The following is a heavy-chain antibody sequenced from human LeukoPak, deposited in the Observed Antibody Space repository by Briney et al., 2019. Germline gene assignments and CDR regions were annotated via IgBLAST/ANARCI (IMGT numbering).Heavy chain of an antibody. J-gene: IGHJ3*02. CDR3: ARGAGERGAFDI. D-gene: IGHD1-1*01. Sequence: ASAKVSYKASGYTFTGYYMHWVRQAPGQGLEWMGWINPNSGGTNYAQKFQGRVTMTRDTSISTAYMELSRLRSDDTAVYYCARGAGERGAFDIWGQGTMVTVSS. CDR1: GYTFTGYY. V-gene: IGHV1-2*02. CDR2: INPNSGGT.